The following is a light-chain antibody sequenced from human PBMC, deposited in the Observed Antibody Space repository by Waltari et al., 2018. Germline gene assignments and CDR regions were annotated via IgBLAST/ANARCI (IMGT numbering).Light chain of an antibody. V-gene: IGLV2-14*01. Sequence: QSVLTQPASVSGSPGQSITISCTGTSSDVGGYNYVPWYQQHPGKAPKLMIYEVTNRPSGVSNRFSGSKSGNTASLTISGLQPEDEADYYCSSYTSITTLVFGTGTKATVL. CDR2: EVT. J-gene: IGLJ1*01. CDR1: SSDVGGYNY. CDR3: SSYTSITTLV.